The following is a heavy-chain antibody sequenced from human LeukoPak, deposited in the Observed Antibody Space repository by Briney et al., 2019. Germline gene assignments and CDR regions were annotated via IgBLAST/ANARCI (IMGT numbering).Heavy chain of an antibody. CDR3: ARTTTVTTVPDY. CDR2: ISGSGGST. D-gene: IGHD4-17*01. J-gene: IGHJ4*02. V-gene: IGHV3-23*01. CDR1: GFTFNSYA. Sequence: PGGSLRLSCAASGFTFNSYAMSWVRQAPGKGLEWVSAISGSGGSTYYADSVKGRFTISRDNSKNTLYLQMNSLRAEDTAVYYCARTTTVTTVPDYWGQGTLVTVSS.